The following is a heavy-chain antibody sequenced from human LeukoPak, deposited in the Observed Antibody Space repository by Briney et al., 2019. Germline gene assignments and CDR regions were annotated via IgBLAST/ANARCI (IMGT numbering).Heavy chain of an antibody. CDR1: GFTFSSFG. J-gene: IGHJ4*02. D-gene: IGHD3-10*01. Sequence: PGRSLRLSCGASGFTFSSFGMHWVRQAPGKGLEWVAVIWYDGSNKYYADSVKGRFTISRDNSKNTLYLQMNSLRAEDTAVYYCARDSFGLQDSWGQGTLVTVSS. CDR2: IWYDGSNK. V-gene: IGHV3-33*01. CDR3: ARDSFGLQDS.